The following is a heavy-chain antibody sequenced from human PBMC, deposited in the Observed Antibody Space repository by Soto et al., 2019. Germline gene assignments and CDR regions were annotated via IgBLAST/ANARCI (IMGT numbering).Heavy chain of an antibody. D-gene: IGHD5-12*01. J-gene: IGHJ4*02. V-gene: IGHV1-2*02. CDR3: ARWRDAVANNDS. CDR1: GYTFIYYY. CDR2: INPNSGAS. Sequence: ASVXVSCKTSGYTFIYYYLHGLRQAPGQGLEWVGWINPNSGASNYAENFQGRVTMTRDMSTSTVYMGLTGLRSDDTAVYYCARWRDAVANNDSWGPGTLVTVSS.